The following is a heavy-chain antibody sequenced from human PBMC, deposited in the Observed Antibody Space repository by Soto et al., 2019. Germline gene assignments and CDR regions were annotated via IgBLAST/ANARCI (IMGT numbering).Heavy chain of an antibody. D-gene: IGHD1-26*01. V-gene: IGHV3-23*01. Sequence: EVQVLDSGGGLVQPGGSLRLSCAASGFTFSTYPMSWVRQAPGKGLEWVSIISGSGGNTDYADSVKGRFTMSRDNSKNTVYLQMNSLRAEDTAVYDCAKVPLKYSGSYFDYWGQGILVTVSS. J-gene: IGHJ4*02. CDR3: AKVPLKYSGSYFDY. CDR2: ISGSGGNT. CDR1: GFTFSTYP.